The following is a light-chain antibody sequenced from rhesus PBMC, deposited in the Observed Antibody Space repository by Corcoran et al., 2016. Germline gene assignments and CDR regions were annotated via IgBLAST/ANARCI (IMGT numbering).Light chain of an antibody. J-gene: IGKJ3*01. CDR2: KAS. CDR1: QSISSW. V-gene: IGKV1-22*01. Sequence: DIQMTQSPSSLSASVGDTVTITCRASQSISSWLDWYQKKPGKAPKLLIKKASSLQSGAPSRFSGSGSGTDFTLTISSLQPEDFATYYCLQYSSSPFTFGPGTKLDIK. CDR3: LQYSSSPFT.